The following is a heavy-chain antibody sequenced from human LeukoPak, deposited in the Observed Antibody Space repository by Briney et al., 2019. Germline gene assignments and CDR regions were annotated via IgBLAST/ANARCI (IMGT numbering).Heavy chain of an antibody. J-gene: IGHJ4*02. CDR1: GFTFSDYY. V-gene: IGHV3-11*01. D-gene: IGHD5-18*01. Sequence: GGSLRLSCAASGFTFSDYYMSWIRQAPGKGLEWVSYISSSGSTIYYADSVKGRFTISRDNAKNSLYLQMNSLRAEDTAVYYCAREEQGEYSYDQDVWGQGTLVTVSS. CDR2: ISSSGSTI. CDR3: AREEQGEYSYDQDV.